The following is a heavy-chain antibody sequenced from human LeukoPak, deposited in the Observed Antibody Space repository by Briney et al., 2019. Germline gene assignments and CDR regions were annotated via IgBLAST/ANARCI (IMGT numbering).Heavy chain of an antibody. D-gene: IGHD5-24*01. CDR2: ISSSSSYI. Sequence: PGGSLRPSCAASGFTFSSYSMNWVRQAPGKGLEWVSSISSSSSYIYYADSVKGRFTISRDNAKNSLYLQMNSLRAEDTAVYYCARDVATISNWFDPWGQGTLVTVSS. CDR1: GFTFSSYS. J-gene: IGHJ5*02. V-gene: IGHV3-21*01. CDR3: ARDVATISNWFDP.